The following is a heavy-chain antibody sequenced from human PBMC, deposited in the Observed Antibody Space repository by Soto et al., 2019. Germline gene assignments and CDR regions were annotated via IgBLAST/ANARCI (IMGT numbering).Heavy chain of an antibody. V-gene: IGHV3-23*01. Sequence: EVQLLESGGGLVQPGGSLRLSCAASGFTFSNFAMSWVRQAPGKGLEWVSAIGTRGGDTYYADSVTGRFTISRDNSKNPLYLQLSSLRAEDTAAYYAYKSSRTQGDSWGQGTLVTVSS. CDR2: IGTRGGDT. J-gene: IGHJ4*02. CDR3: YKSSRTQGDS. CDR1: GFTFSNFA. D-gene: IGHD6-13*01.